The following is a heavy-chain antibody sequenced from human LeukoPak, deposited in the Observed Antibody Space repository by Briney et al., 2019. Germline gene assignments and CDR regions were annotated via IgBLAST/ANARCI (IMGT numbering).Heavy chain of an antibody. D-gene: IGHD3-10*02. CDR1: GFIFSSYN. CDR2: ISSSSSYI. J-gene: IGHJ6*04. V-gene: IGHV3-21*01. Sequence: GSLRLSCAASGFIFSSYNLNWVRQAPGKGLEWVSSISSSSSYIYYADSVKGRFTISRDNAKNSLYLQMNSLRAEDTAVYYCAELGITMIGGVWGKGTTVTISS. CDR3: AELGITMIGGV.